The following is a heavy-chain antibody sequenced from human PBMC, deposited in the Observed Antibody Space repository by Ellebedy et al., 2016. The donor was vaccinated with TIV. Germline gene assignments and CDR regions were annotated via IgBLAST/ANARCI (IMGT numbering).Heavy chain of an antibody. V-gene: IGHV3-7*01. D-gene: IGHD4-17*01. Sequence: GESLKISCAASGFNFRSYWMTSVRQAQGKGLEWMAKIRQEGDEIYYVESVKGRFTISRDNAKNSLFLQMNSLRVEDTAVYYCARRASYGEYAVQVTPWFDPWGQGTLVTVSS. CDR3: ARRASYGEYAVQVTPWFDP. CDR1: GFNFRSYW. J-gene: IGHJ5*02. CDR2: IRQEGDEI.